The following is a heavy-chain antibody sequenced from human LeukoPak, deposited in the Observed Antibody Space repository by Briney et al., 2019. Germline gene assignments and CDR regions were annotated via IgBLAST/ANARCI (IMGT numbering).Heavy chain of an antibody. J-gene: IGHJ6*03. D-gene: IGHD4-11*01. Sequence: ASVKVSCKASGGTFSSYAIGWVRQAPGQGLEWMGGIIPIFGTANCAQKFQGRVTITPDESTSTAYMELSSLRSEDTAVYYCARAPHDYSNYVSTASYYMDVWGKGTTVTVSS. CDR2: IIPIFGTA. CDR3: ARAPHDYSNYVSTASYYMDV. CDR1: GGTFSSYA. V-gene: IGHV1-69*13.